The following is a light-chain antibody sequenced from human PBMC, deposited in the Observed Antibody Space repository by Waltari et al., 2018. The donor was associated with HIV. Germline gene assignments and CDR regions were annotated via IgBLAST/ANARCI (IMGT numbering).Light chain of an antibody. V-gene: IGLV2-23*01. CDR3: CSYAGSSNWV. J-gene: IGLJ3*02. Sequence: QSALTQPASVSGSPGQSITISCTGSSSDVGNYNLVSWYQHHPGKAPKLIIYEGLKRPSGVSNRFSGSKSGNTASLTISGLQAEDEADYHCCSYAGSSNWVFGGGTKLTVL. CDR1: SSDVGNYNL. CDR2: EGL.